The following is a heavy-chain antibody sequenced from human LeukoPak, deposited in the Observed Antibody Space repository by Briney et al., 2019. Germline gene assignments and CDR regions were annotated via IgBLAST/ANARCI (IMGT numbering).Heavy chain of an antibody. D-gene: IGHD4-17*01. V-gene: IGHV1-46*01. CDR1: GYTFTSYY. J-gene: IGHJ5*02. CDR2: INPSGGST. Sequence: ASVKVSCKASGYTFTSYYMHWVRQAPGQGLEWMGIINPSGGSTSYAQKFQGRVTMTRDTSTSTVYMELSSLRSEDTAVYYCAXXXXXXLDYGDFPTGWFDPWGQGTLVTVSS. CDR3: AXXXXXXLDYGDFPTGWFDP.